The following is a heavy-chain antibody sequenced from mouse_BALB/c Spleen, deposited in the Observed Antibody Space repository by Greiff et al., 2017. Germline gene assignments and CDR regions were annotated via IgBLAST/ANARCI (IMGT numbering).Heavy chain of an antibody. Sequence: DVMLVESGGGLVQPGGSRKLSCAASGFTFSDYGMAWVRQAPGKGPEWVAFISNLAYSIYYADTVTGRFTISRENAKNTLYLEMSSLRSEDTAMYYCARNGNYVFDYWGQGTTLTVSS. CDR1: GFTFSDYG. V-gene: IGHV5-15*02. CDR2: ISNLAYSI. D-gene: IGHD2-1*01. CDR3: ARNGNYVFDY. J-gene: IGHJ2*01.